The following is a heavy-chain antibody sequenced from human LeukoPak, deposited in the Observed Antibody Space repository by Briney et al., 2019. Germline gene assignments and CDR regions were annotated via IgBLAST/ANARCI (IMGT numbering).Heavy chain of an antibody. CDR2: ISGSGGST. D-gene: IGHD2-15*01. Sequence: GGSLRLSCAASGFTFSSYAMSWVRQAPGKGLEWVSAISGSGGSTYYADSVKGRFTISRDNSKNTLYLQMNSLRAEDTAVYYCAKSRRAAPGAGYFQHWGQGTLVTVSS. V-gene: IGHV3-23*01. CDR1: GFTFSSYA. J-gene: IGHJ1*01. CDR3: AKSRRAAPGAGYFQH.